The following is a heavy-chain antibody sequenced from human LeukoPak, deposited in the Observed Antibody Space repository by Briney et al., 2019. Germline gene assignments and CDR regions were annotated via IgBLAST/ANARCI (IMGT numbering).Heavy chain of an antibody. J-gene: IGHJ4*02. V-gene: IGHV3-74*01. CDR3: AKDSSKYYYDSSGYYLSEYYFDY. CDR1: GFTFSNYW. CDR2: INTDGNIT. Sequence: GGSLRLSCAASGFTFSNYWMHWVRQAPGKGPVWVSRINTDGNITTYADSVKGRFTISRDNSKNTLYLQMNSLRAEDTAVYYCAKDSSKYYYDSSGYYLSEYYFDYWGQGTLVTVSS. D-gene: IGHD3-22*01.